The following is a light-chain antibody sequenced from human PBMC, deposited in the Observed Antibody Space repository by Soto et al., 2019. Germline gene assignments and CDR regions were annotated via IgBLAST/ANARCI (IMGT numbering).Light chain of an antibody. CDR1: SSDVGAYDF. J-gene: IGLJ1*01. Sequence: QSALTQPPSASGSPGQSVTISCTGTSSDVGAYDFVSWYQQHPGKAPKLIISEVNKRPSGVPDRFSGSKSGNTASLTVSGLQPEDEADYYCAAWDDILNGYVFGGGTKLTVL. CDR2: EVN. CDR3: AAWDDILNGYV. V-gene: IGLV2-8*01.